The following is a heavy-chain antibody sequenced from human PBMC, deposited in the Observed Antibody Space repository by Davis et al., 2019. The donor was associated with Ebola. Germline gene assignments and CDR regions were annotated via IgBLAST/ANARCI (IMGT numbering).Heavy chain of an antibody. CDR1: GGSFSGYY. Sequence: MPSETLSLTCAVYGGSFSGYYWTWIRQPPGKGLEWMGEINYSGSTNYNRSLKSRVTISVDTSKNQFSLKLSSVTAADTAVYYCARGGGFGGYGMDVWGQGTTVTVSS. J-gene: IGHJ6*02. CDR2: INYSGST. D-gene: IGHD3-10*01. CDR3: ARGGGFGGYGMDV. V-gene: IGHV4-34*01.